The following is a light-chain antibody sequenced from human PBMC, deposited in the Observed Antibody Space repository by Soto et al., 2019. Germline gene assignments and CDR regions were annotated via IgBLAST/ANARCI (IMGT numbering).Light chain of an antibody. Sequence: QSVLTQPASVSGSPGQSLTISCTGTSNDVGGYNLVSWYQQHPGNAPKLIIYEGHKRPSVLSDRFSGSRSGNTASLTIAVLQAEDEADYSCCSFAGGDTFVFGGGTKLTVL. V-gene: IGLV2-23*03. CDR2: EGH. CDR3: CSFAGGDTFV. J-gene: IGLJ2*01. CDR1: SNDVGGYNL.